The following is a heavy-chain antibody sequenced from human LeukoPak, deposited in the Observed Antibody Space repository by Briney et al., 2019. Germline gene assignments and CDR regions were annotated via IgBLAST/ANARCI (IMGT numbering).Heavy chain of an antibody. CDR2: INPTSGGT. V-gene: IGHV1-2*06. CDR3: ARGYYYDSSGYPSYYFDY. J-gene: IGHJ4*02. D-gene: IGHD3-22*01. Sequence: GASVKVSCKASGYTFTGYYMHWLRQAPGQGLEWLGRINPTSGGTNYAQKFQGRVTMTRDTSSSTAYMELSRLRSDDTAVYYCARGYYYDSSGYPSYYFDYWGQGTLVTVSS. CDR1: GYTFTGYY.